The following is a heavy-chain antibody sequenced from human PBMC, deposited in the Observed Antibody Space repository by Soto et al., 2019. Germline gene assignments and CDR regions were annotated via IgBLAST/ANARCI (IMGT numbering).Heavy chain of an antibody. CDR2: INHTGGT. Sequence: LQLLCLTWGVYCGTGVGYGWRWIRQTTGKGLEWIGEINHTGGTHYNPSLKSRVAMSVDTSKNQFSLRLSSVTAADTAIYYCATRITVFGLLIPPFDPWGQGTQVTVS. CDR1: CGTGVGYG. CDR3: ATRITVFGLLIPPFDP. J-gene: IGHJ5*02. D-gene: IGHD3-3*01. V-gene: IGHV4-34*08.